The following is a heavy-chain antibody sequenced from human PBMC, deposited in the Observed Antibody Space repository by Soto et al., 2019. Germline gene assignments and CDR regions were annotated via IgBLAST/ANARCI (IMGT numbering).Heavy chain of an antibody. D-gene: IGHD1-26*01. V-gene: IGHV4-31*03. Sequence: SETLSLTCTVSGGSISSGGYYWRWIREDPGKGLEWLGYIYYSGSTYYNQSLKSRVTISVDTSKNQFSLKLSSVTAADTSVYYCARESMRIVDYYGMDVWVQGTTV. CDR2: IYYSGST. CDR1: GGSISSGGYY. J-gene: IGHJ6*02. CDR3: ARESMRIVDYYGMDV.